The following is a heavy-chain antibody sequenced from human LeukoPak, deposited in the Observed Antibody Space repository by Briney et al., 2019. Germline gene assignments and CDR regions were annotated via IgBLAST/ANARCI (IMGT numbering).Heavy chain of an antibody. CDR3: AKDHDFWSGYSFDY. V-gene: IGHV3-30*18. CDR2: ISFDGSDK. CDR1: GFTFSSYG. J-gene: IGHJ4*02. Sequence: GGSLRLSCAASGFTFSSYGLHWVRQAPGKGLEWVAVISFDGSDKYYADSVKGRFTTSRDNSKNTLYLQMNSLRAEDTAVYYCAKDHDFWSGYSFDYWGQGTLVTVSS. D-gene: IGHD3-3*01.